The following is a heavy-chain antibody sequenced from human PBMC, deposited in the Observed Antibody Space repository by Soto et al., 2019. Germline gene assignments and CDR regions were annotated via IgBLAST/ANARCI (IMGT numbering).Heavy chain of an antibody. V-gene: IGHV1-18*04. J-gene: IGHJ4*02. CDR1: GYTFTSNS. CDR2: ISTSSGNT. D-gene: IGHD5-12*01. CDR3: ARGGGYAVDY. Sequence: QVQLVQSGSELRKPGASVKVSCKASGYTFTSNSITWVRQAPGQGLEWMGWISTSSGNTKFAQKCQGRVTLTTDTSTSTAYMELTSLRSDDTAVYYCARGGGYAVDYWGQGTLVTVS.